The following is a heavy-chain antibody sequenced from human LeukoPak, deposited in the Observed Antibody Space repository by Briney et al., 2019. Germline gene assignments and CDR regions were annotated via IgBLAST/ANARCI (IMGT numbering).Heavy chain of an antibody. D-gene: IGHD3-10*01. V-gene: IGHV4-59*01. Sequence: PSETLSLTCAVYGGSFSGYYWSWIRQPPGKGLEWIGYIYYGGSTNYNPSLRSRVTISVDTSKNQFSLKLSSVTAADTAVYYCARSHGSGSYYNLNDYWGQGTLVTVSS. CDR1: GGSFSGYY. J-gene: IGHJ4*02. CDR3: ARSHGSGSYYNLNDY. CDR2: IYYGGST.